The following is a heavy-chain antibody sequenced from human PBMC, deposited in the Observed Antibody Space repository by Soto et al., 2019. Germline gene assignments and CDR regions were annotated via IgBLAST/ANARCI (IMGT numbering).Heavy chain of an antibody. V-gene: IGHV1-69*13. Sequence: SVKVSCKDSGGTFSSYAISWVRQAPGQGRGWMGGFSPIFGTAKYAYKFQGRVTITADQSTTKAYMELTSLRSEATAVYYCARNWTRFNSTLVRGVMLYNWFVPRG. CDR2: FSPIFGTA. J-gene: IGHJ5*02. CDR1: GGTFSSYA. D-gene: IGHD3-10*01. CDR3: ARNWTRFNSTLVRGVMLYNWFVP.